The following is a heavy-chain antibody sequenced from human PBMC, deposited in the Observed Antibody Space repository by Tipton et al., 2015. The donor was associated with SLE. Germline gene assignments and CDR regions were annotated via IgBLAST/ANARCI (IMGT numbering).Heavy chain of an antibody. J-gene: IGHJ6*03. D-gene: IGHD3-10*01. V-gene: IGHV4-39*07. CDR2: IYYTERT. CDR3: ARSSATGFYYMDV. Sequence: TLSLTCTVSGDSISSSGSIGGSAYFWVWVRQTPGKGLEWIGSIYYTERTYYNPSLKRRVTISVDTSVNLVSLTLKSVTAADTALYYCARSSATGFYYMDVWGKGTTVTVSS. CDR1: GDSISSSGSIGGSAYF.